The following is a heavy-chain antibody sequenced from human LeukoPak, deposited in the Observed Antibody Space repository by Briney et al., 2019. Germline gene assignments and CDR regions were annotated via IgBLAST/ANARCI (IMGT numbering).Heavy chain of an antibody. CDR1: GFTFSSYW. Sequence: TGGSLRLSCAASGFTFSSYWMHWVRQAPGKGLVWVSCINSDGSSISYADSVKGRFTISRDNAKNTLYLQMNSLRAEDTAVYYCASLGADLEWLLQDHYYYGMDVWGQGTTVTVSS. J-gene: IGHJ6*02. CDR3: ASLGADLEWLLQDHYYYGMDV. CDR2: INSDGSSI. V-gene: IGHV3-74*01. D-gene: IGHD3-3*01.